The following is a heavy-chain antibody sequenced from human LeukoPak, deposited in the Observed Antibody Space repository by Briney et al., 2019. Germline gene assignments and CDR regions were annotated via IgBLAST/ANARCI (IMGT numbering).Heavy chain of an antibody. V-gene: IGHV1-24*01. CDR2: SDPEDGET. CDR1: GYTLTELS. Sequence: AAVKVSCKVSGYTLTELSMHWVRQAPGKGLGWMGGSDPEDGETIYARKCQGRVTMTEDTSTDTAYMELSSLRSEDTAGYYCATMHSGYALTSSGDYVLMYYFDYWGQGTLVTVSS. J-gene: IGHJ4*02. D-gene: IGHD5-12*01. CDR3: ATMHSGYALTSSGDYVLMYYFDY.